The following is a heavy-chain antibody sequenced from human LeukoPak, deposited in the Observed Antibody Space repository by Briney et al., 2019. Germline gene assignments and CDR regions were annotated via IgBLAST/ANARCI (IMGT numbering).Heavy chain of an antibody. V-gene: IGHV6-1*01. CDR2: TYYRSKWYN. D-gene: IGHD3-22*01. CDR3: ATSYYYDSSDYYRIDY. CDR1: GDSVSSNSAA. J-gene: IGHJ4*02. Sequence: SQTLSLTCAISGDSVSSNSAAWNWIRQSPSRGLEWLGRTYYRSKWYNDYAVSVKSRITINPDTSKNQFSLQLNSVTPEDTAVYYCATSYYYDSSDYYRIDYWGQGTLVTVSS.